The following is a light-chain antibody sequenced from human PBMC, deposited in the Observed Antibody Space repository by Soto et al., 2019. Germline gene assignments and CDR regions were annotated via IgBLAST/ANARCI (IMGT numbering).Light chain of an antibody. V-gene: IGKV3-11*01. J-gene: IGKJ5*01. CDR2: DAY. Sequence: EVVLTQSPVTLSLTPGERATLSCRASQSFRGLLAWYQQKPGQAPRLLIYDAYNRATGIPPRFSGSGSGTDFTLTTISLDPEASAVYYCHQRHMWPITFGQGTRLEIK. CDR1: QSFRGL. CDR3: HQRHMWPIT.